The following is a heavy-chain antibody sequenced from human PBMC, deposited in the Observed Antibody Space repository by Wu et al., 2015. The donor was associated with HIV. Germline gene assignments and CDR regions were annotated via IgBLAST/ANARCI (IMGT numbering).Heavy chain of an antibody. CDR2: IIPIFGTA. J-gene: IGHJ3*02. Sequence: QVQLVQSGANMRQPGSSVKVSCKASGGTFSSYAISWVRQAPGQGLEWMGGIIPIFGTANYAQKFQGRVTITADESTSTAYMELSSLRSEDTAVYYCARVVVDDSSGYYYSYAFDIWGQGTMVTVSS. D-gene: IGHD3-22*01. V-gene: IGHV1-69*12. CDR3: ARVVVDDSSGYYYSYAFDI. CDR1: GGTFSSYA.